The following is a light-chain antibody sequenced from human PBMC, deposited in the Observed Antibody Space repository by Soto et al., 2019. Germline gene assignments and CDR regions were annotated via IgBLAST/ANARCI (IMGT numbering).Light chain of an antibody. CDR2: DAS. CDR3: QQYNSYSS. J-gene: IGKJ2*01. Sequence: DIQMTQSPFTLSASVGDRVTITCRASQSISSWLAWYQQKPGRAPKLLIYDASSLQSGVPSRFSGSGSGTELTLTISSLQPDDFATYYCQQYNSYSSFGQGTKLEIK. CDR1: QSISSW. V-gene: IGKV1-5*01.